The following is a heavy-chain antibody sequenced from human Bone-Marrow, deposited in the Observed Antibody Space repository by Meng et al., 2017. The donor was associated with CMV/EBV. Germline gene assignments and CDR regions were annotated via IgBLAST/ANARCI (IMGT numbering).Heavy chain of an antibody. CDR2: INPNSGGT. J-gene: IGHJ5*02. Sequence: ASVKVSCKASGYTFTGYYMHWVRQAPGQGLEWMGWINPNSGGTNYAPKFQGRVTLTKDTAISTSYMELSGLRSDDPAVYYCASDITVIAARLAPWGQGTQVTFYS. D-gene: IGHD6-6*01. CDR3: ASDITVIAARLAP. V-gene: IGHV1-2*02. CDR1: GYTFTGYY.